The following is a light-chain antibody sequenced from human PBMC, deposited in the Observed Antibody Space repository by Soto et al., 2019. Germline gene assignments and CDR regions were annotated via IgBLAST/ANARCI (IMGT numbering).Light chain of an antibody. CDR2: GNS. CDR3: QSYDSRLSAVV. CDR1: SSNIGAGYD. Sequence: QSVLTQPPSVSGAPGQRVTISCTGSSSNIGAGYDVHWYQQLPGTAPKLIIYGNSNRPSGVPDRFSGSKSVTSASRAITGIQAEDEADYYCQSYDSRLSAVVFGGGTKLTVI. V-gene: IGLV1-40*01. J-gene: IGLJ2*01.